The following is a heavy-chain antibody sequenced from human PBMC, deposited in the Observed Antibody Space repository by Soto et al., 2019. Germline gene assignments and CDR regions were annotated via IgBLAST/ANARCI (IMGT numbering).Heavy chain of an antibody. CDR2: ISGTGDKA. CDR1: GFSFSNYA. V-gene: IGHV3-23*01. CDR3: AKAYDYGSGSYYSTFDY. Sequence: VGSLRLSCAPSGFSFSNYAMTWVRQAPGKGPEWVSTISGTGDKAYYADPVKGRFAISRDNSKNTLYLQMNSLRVEDTAVYYCAKAYDYGSGSYYSTFDYWGQGALVTVSS. D-gene: IGHD3-10*01. J-gene: IGHJ4*02.